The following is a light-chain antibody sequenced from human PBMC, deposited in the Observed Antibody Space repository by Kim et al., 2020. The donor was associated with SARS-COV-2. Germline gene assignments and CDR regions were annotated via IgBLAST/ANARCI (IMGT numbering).Light chain of an antibody. CDR3: QQYAT. V-gene: IGKV3-20*01. Sequence: PLSLAPGERATLSCRASQSVSSSYLAWYQQKPGQAPRLLIYGASSRATGIPDRFSGSGSGTDFTLTISRLEPEDFAVYYCQQYATFGQGTKVDIK. CDR1: QSVSSSY. CDR2: GAS. J-gene: IGKJ1*01.